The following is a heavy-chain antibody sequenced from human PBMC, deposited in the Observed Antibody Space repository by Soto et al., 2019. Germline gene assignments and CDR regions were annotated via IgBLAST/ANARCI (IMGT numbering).Heavy chain of an antibody. CDR1: GYTLTIYY. J-gene: IGHJ6*02. D-gene: IGHD3-16*01. Sequence: GASVKVPCKASGYTLTIYYMHWVRQAPGQGLEWMGIINPSGGSTSYAQKFQGRVTMTRDTSTSTVYMELSSLRSEDTAVYYCAREGVRGMDVWGQGTTVTVSS. CDR2: INPSGGST. V-gene: IGHV1-46*01. CDR3: AREGVRGMDV.